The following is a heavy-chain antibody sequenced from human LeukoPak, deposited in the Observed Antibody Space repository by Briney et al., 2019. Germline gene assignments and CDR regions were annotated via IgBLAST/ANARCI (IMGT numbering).Heavy chain of an antibody. Sequence: WVKLSCKASGGTFSNYAFSWARQPPGQGLEWMGRIIPILDVANYAQNFQGRVTITADISTSTAYMELSSLRSEDTAVYYCARVGYCSGGTCYGAIDYWGQGTLVTVSS. J-gene: IGHJ4*02. V-gene: IGHV1-69*04. CDR3: ARVGYCSGGTCYGAIDY. CDR1: GGTFSNYA. CDR2: IIPILDVA. D-gene: IGHD2-15*01.